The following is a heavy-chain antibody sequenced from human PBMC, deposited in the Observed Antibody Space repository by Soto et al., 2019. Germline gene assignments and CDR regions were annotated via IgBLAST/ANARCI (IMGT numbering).Heavy chain of an antibody. CDR3: ARGYSSSSWFDP. V-gene: IGHV4-34*01. CDR2: INHSGST. D-gene: IGHD6-6*01. CDR1: GGSFSGYY. Sequence: QVQLQQWGAGLLKPSETLSLTCAVYGGSFSGYYWSWIRQPPGKGREWIGEINHSGSTNYNPSLKSRVTISVDTSKNQFSLKLSSVTAADTAVYYCARGYSSSSWFDPWGQGTLVPVSS. J-gene: IGHJ5*02.